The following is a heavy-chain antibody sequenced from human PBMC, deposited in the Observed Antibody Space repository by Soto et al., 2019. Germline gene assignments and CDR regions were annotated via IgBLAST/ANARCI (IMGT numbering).Heavy chain of an antibody. V-gene: IGHV1-18*01. CDR1: GYTFTSYG. CDR2: ISAYNGNT. D-gene: IGHD1-7*01. CDR3: AVWGGNWNYAGGFDY. Sequence: GASVKVSCKASGYTFTSYGISWVRQAPGQGLEWVGWISAYNGNTNYAQKLQGRVTMTTDTSTSTAYMELRSLRSDDTAVYYCAVWGGNWNYAGGFDYWGQGTLVTVSS. J-gene: IGHJ4*02.